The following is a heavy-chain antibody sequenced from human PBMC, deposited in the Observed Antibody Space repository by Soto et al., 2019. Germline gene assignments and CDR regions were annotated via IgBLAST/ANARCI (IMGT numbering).Heavy chain of an antibody. CDR1: GGSVSSNGAA. CDR3: ARGEQYSGRVFDY. V-gene: IGHV6-1*01. CDR2: TYYRSKWYN. D-gene: IGHD1-26*01. Sequence: PSQTLSLTCGISGGSVSSNGAAWNCLRQSPSRGLEWLGRTYYRSKWYNDYAVSVESRITINPDTSKNHFSLQLNFVTPEDTAVYFCARGEQYSGRVFDYWGQGTLVTVSS. J-gene: IGHJ4*02.